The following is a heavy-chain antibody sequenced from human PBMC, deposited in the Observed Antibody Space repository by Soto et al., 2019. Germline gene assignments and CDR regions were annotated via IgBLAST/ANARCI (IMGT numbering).Heavy chain of an antibody. CDR3: ARNGRYDFWSGGGRGYYYGMDV. Sequence: GGSLRLSCAASGFTFSSYSMNWVRPARGKGLEWLSSISSSSSTIYYADSVKGRFTISRDNAKNSLYLQMNSLRDEDTAVYYCARNGRYDFWSGGGRGYYYGMDVWGQGTTVTVSS. V-gene: IGHV3-48*02. J-gene: IGHJ6*02. CDR2: ISSSSSTI. D-gene: IGHD3-3*01. CDR1: GFTFSSYS.